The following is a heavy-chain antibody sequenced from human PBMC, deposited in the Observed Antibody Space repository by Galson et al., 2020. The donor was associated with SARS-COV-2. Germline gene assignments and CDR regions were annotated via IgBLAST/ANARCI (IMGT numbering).Heavy chain of an antibody. D-gene: IGHD3-3*01. Sequence: GESLKISCAASGFTFSDYGMSWVRQAPGKGLEWVSVVGGSADNTYYAESVKGRFTISRDTSKNTVYLQMKSLRAEDTAVYYCAKEAYYDFWSGYLPDSWGQGTLVTVSS. J-gene: IGHJ4*02. CDR3: AKEAYYDFWSGYLPDS. CDR2: VGGSADNT. CDR1: GFTFSDYG. V-gene: IGHV3-23*01.